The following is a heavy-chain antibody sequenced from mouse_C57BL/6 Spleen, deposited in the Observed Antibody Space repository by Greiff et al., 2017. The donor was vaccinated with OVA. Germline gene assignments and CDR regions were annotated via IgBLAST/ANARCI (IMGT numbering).Heavy chain of an antibody. CDR1: GYSITSGYY. V-gene: IGHV3-6*01. CDR2: ISYDGSN. CDR3: ARGLRPLYAMDY. J-gene: IGHJ4*01. D-gene: IGHD1-2*01. Sequence: EVKVEESGPGLVKPSQSLSLTCSVTGYSITSGYYWYWIRQFPGNKLEWMGYISYDGSNNYNPSLKNRISITRDTSKTQFFLKLNSVTTEDTATYYSARGLRPLYAMDYWGQGTSVTVSS.